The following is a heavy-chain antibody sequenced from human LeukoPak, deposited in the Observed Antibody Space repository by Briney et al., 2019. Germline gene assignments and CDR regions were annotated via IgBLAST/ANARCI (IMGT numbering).Heavy chain of an antibody. Sequence: GGSLRLSCAASGFTFSSYAMSWVRQAPGEGLEWVSVISGSGDSTFYADSVKGRFTISRDNSKNTLYLQMNSLRSEDTAVYYCARERGGAVDYWGQGTLVTVSS. CDR2: ISGSGDST. CDR1: GFTFSSYA. J-gene: IGHJ4*02. CDR3: ARERGGAVDY. D-gene: IGHD3-16*01. V-gene: IGHV3-23*01.